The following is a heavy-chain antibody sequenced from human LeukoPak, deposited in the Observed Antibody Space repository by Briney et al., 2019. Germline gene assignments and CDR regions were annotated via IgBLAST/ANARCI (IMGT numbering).Heavy chain of an antibody. J-gene: IGHJ4*02. CDR3: VKTDQYYYGSGTYWDY. D-gene: IGHD3-10*01. CDR1: GFTFSSYA. Sequence: GGSLRLSCSASGFTFSSYAMFWVRQAPGKGLKYVSAISSNGGSTHYADSVKGRFTISRDNSKNRLYLQMSSLRTEDTAVYYCVKTDQYYYGSGTYWDYWGQGTLVTVPS. V-gene: IGHV3-64D*09. CDR2: ISSNGGST.